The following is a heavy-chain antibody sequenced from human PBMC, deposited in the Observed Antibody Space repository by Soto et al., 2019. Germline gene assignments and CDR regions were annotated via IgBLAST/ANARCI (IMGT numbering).Heavy chain of an antibody. CDR1: GFSLSTSGMC. V-gene: IGHV2-70*11. D-gene: IGHD3-10*01. J-gene: IGHJ6*03. CDR3: ARIPPSITMVRGVTKNYYMDG. CDR2: IDWDDDK. Sequence: SGPTLVNPTQTLTLTCTVSGFSLSTSGMCVSWIRQPPGKALEWLARIDWDDDKYYSTSLKTRLTISKDTSKNQVVLTMTNMDPVDTATYYCARIPPSITMVRGVTKNYYMDGWGKGTTVTVSS.